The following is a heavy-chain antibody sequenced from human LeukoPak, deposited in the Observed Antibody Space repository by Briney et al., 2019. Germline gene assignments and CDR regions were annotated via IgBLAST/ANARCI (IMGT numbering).Heavy chain of an antibody. CDR1: GGSFSGYY. D-gene: IGHD3-3*01. CDR3: ARGVRITIFGVVSRPDY. CDR2: INHSGST. J-gene: IGHJ4*02. V-gene: IGHV4-34*01. Sequence: SETLSLTCAVYGGSFSGYYWSWIRQLPGKGLEWIGEINHSGSTNYNPSLKSRVTISVDTSKNQFSLKLSSVTAADTAVYYCARGVRITIFGVVSRPDYWGQGTLVTVSS.